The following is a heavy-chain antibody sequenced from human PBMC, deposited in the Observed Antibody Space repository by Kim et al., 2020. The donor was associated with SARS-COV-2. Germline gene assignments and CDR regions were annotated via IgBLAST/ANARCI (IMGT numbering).Heavy chain of an antibody. CDR1: GASVTSDSAY. CDR3: VRRLGPEAGFYTFAS. V-gene: IGHV4-61*01. J-gene: IGHJ4*02. D-gene: IGHD2-8*01. CDR2: VSYAGFT. Sequence: SETLSLTCSVSGASVTSDSAYWSWNRQSTAKGLEWIGNVSYAGFTDYSSSLKSRSIITLDTTGTQFSLTLKSVTAADAAIYFCVRRLGPEAGFYTFASWGQGTRVTVSS.